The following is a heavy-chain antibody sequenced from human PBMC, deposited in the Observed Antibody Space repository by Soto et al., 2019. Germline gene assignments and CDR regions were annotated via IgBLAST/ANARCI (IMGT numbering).Heavy chain of an antibody. CDR3: ARSNWYSEY. CDR2: IYYNGNT. CDR1: GGSISNHY. J-gene: IGHJ4*02. Sequence: QVQLQESGPGLVKPSETLSLTCTVSGGSISNHYWSWIRQPPGKGLDWIGYIYYNGNTNYNPSLKSRVTMSVDTSKNQFSLKLSSVTAADTAVYYCARSNWYSEYWGQGTLVTVSS. D-gene: IGHD7-27*01. V-gene: IGHV4-59*11.